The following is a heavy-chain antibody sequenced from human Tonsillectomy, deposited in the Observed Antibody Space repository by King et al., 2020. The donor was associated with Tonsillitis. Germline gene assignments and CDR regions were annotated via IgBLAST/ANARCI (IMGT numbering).Heavy chain of an antibody. CDR2: IYYSGST. Sequence: QLQESGPGLVKPSQTLSLTRTVSGGSISSGGYYWSWIRQHPGKGLEWIGYIYYSGSTYYNPSLKSRVTISVDTSKNQFSLKLSSVTAADTAVYYCARDDRDYYGFTRFQHWGQGTLVTVSS. CDR3: ARDDRDYYGFTRFQH. J-gene: IGHJ1*01. V-gene: IGHV4-31*03. D-gene: IGHD3-10*01. CDR1: GGSISSGGYY.